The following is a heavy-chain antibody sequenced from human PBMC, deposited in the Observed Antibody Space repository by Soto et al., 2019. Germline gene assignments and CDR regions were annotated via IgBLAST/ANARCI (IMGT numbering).Heavy chain of an antibody. CDR2: IIPILGIA. D-gene: IGHD5-18*01. CDR1: GGTFSSYT. J-gene: IGHJ4*02. Sequence: QVQLVQSGAEVKKPGSSVKVSCKASGGTFSSYTFSWVRQAPGQGLEWMGRIIPILGIANYAQKFQGRVTITADKSMSTAYMELSSLRSEDTAVYYCARGSQLWEDYWGQGTLVTVSS. CDR3: ARGSQLWEDY. V-gene: IGHV1-69*02.